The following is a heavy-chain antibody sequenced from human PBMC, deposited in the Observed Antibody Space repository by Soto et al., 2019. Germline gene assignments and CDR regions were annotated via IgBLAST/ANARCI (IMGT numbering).Heavy chain of an antibody. CDR2: ISSSSSYI. D-gene: IGHD4-17*01. V-gene: IGHV3-21*01. CDR1: GFTFSSYS. CDR3: ARADYGDRTFDY. J-gene: IGHJ4*02. Sequence: GGSLRLSXAASGFTFSSYSMNWVRQAPGKGLEWVSSISSSSSYIYYADSVKGRSTISRDNAKNSLYLQMNSLRAEDTAVYYCARADYGDRTFDYWGQGTLVTVSS.